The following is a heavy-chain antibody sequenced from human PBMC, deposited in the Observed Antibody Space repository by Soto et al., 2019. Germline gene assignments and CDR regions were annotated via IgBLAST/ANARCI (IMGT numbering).Heavy chain of an antibody. CDR1: GFTVSSNY. Sequence: GGSLRLSCAASGFTVSSNYMSWVRQAPGKGLEWVSVIYSGGSTYYADSVKGRFTISRDNSKNTLYLQMNSLRAEDTAVYYCARTLYYDSSGYYFSPGYFDYWGQGTLVTVSS. CDR3: ARTLYYDSSGYYFSPGYFDY. D-gene: IGHD3-22*01. CDR2: IYSGGST. V-gene: IGHV3-53*01. J-gene: IGHJ4*02.